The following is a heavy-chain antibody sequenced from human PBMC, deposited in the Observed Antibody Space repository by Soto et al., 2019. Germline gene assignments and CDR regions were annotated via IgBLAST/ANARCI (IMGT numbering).Heavy chain of an antibody. V-gene: IGHV3-23*01. D-gene: IGHD3-22*01. CDR1: GFTFSSYA. J-gene: IGHJ1*01. Sequence: EVQLLESGGGLVQPGGSLRLSCAASGFTFSSYAMTWVRQAPGKGLEWVSIISGSGGTTYYADSVKGRFTISRDNSKSPLYLQMNSLRADDTAVYYCAKEDNYYDSSGYYLEYFHHWGQGTLVTVSS. CDR2: ISGSGGTT. CDR3: AKEDNYYDSSGYYLEYFHH.